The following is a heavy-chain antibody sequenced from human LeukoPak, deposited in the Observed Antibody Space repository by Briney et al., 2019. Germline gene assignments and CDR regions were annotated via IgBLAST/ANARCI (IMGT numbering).Heavy chain of an antibody. D-gene: IGHD3-16*01. CDR2: INPNSGGT. CDR3: ASTLGGGGEFFPN. J-gene: IGHJ4*02. V-gene: IGHV1-2*02. Sequence: ASVKVSCKASGYTFTGYYMHWVRQAPGQGLEWMGWINPNSGGTDYAQKFQGRVTMTRDTSISTAYMELSRLRSDDTAVYYCASTLGGGGEFFPNWGQGTLVTVSS. CDR1: GYTFTGYY.